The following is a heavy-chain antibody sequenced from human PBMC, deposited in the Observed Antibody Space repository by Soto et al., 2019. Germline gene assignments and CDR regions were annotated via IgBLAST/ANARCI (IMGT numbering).Heavy chain of an antibody. D-gene: IGHD1-26*01. CDR3: ARDRVQYSGSYSFDY. J-gene: IGHJ4*02. CDR1: GGTFSSYA. V-gene: IGHV1-69*06. Sequence: SVKVSCKASGGTFSSYAISWVRQAPGQGLEWMGGIIPIFGTANYAQKFQGGVTITADKSTSTAYMELSSLRSEDTAVYYCARDRVQYSGSYSFDYWGQGTLVTVSS. CDR2: IIPIFGTA.